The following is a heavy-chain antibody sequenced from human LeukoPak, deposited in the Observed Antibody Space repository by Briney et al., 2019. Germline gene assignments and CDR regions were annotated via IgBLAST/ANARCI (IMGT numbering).Heavy chain of an antibody. Sequence: QPGGSLRLSCAASGLTFSRYEMNWVRQAPGKGLEWISYISSASNMIYYAESVKGRFTISRDNAKNSLYLQMNSLRAEDTAVYYCATASGSWYRYYFDSWGQGTLVTVSS. CDR3: ATASGSWYRYYFDS. CDR1: GLTFSRYE. D-gene: IGHD6-13*01. J-gene: IGHJ4*02. CDR2: ISSASNMI. V-gene: IGHV3-48*03.